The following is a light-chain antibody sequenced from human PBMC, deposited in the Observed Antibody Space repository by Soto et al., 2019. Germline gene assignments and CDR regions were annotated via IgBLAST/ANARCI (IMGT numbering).Light chain of an antibody. CDR2: DVS. CDR3: QERSNWPRLT. V-gene: IGKV3-11*01. Sequence: EIVLTQSPATLSLSPGERATLPCRASQSVSTSLAWYQQRPGQAPWLLIYDVSNRAAGVPARFSGSGSGTDFTLTISNLEPEDFAIYYCQERSNWPRLTFGGGTTVEIK. CDR1: QSVSTS. J-gene: IGKJ4*01.